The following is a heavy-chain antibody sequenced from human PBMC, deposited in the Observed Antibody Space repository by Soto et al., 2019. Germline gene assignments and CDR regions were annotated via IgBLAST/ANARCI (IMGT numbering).Heavy chain of an antibody. Sequence: EVQVAESGGGWVQPGRSLRLSCEASGFSFDEYALHWVRQVPGKGLEWVSGINWNSGNIGYADSVRGRFTISRDNAKNSLYLQMNSLRPEDTAFYYCAKGTKYCSSGVCSVFDYWGQGTLVTVSS. CDR2: INWNSGNI. J-gene: IGHJ4*02. CDR3: AKGTKYCSSGVCSVFDY. CDR1: GFSFDEYA. D-gene: IGHD2-8*01. V-gene: IGHV3-9*01.